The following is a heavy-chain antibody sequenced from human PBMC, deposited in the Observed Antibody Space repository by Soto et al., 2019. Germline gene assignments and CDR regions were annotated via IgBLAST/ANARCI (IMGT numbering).Heavy chain of an antibody. V-gene: IGHV4-34*01. J-gene: IGHJ4*02. CDR3: ARGWTRIAARL. Sequence: SETLSLTCAVYGGSFSGYYWSWIRQPPGKGLEWIGEINHSGSTNYNPSLKSRVTISVDTSKNQFSLKLSSVTAADTAVYYCARGWTRIAARLWGQGTLVTVSS. CDR2: INHSGST. CDR1: GGSFSGYY. D-gene: IGHD6-6*01.